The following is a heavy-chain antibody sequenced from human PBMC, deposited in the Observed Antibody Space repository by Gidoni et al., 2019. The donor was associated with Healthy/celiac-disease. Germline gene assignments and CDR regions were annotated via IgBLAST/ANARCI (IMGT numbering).Heavy chain of an antibody. Sequence: QVQLVESGGGVVQPGRSLRLSCAAYGFTFSSYGMHWVRQAPVKGLEWVAVIWYDGSNKHYADSVKGRFTISRDNSKNTLYLQMNSLRAEDTAVYYCARGRLGYCSSTSCYLGWYFDLWGRGTLVTVSS. V-gene: IGHV3-33*01. J-gene: IGHJ2*01. D-gene: IGHD2-2*01. CDR1: GFTFSSYG. CDR2: IWYDGSNK. CDR3: ARGRLGYCSSTSCYLGWYFDL.